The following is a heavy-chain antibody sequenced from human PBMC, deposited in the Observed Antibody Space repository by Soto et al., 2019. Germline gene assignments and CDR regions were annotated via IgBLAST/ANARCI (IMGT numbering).Heavy chain of an antibody. CDR1: GFTFSRYG. Sequence: QVHLVESGGGVVQPGRSLRLSCAASGFTFSRYGMHWVRQAPGKGLEWVAFIWYDGSNEYYADSLKGRFTISRDNSKTSLYLQMNSLRAEDTALYYCAREDLSGTGYSDCWGQGTLVTVSS. D-gene: IGHD3-9*01. CDR3: AREDLSGTGYSDC. V-gene: IGHV3-33*01. J-gene: IGHJ4*02. CDR2: IWYDGSNE.